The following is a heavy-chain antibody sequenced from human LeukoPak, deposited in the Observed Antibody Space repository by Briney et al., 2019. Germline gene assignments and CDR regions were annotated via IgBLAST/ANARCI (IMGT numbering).Heavy chain of an antibody. V-gene: IGHV1-2*02. CDR2: VNPNSGGT. CDR1: GYTFTGYY. Sequence: GASVKVSCKASGYTFTGYYMHWVRQAPGQGLEWMGWVNPNSGGTNYAQKFQGRVTMTRDTSISTAYMELSRLRSDDTAVYYCARDLGYCSGGSCYEFDYWGQGTLVTVSS. D-gene: IGHD2-15*01. J-gene: IGHJ4*02. CDR3: ARDLGYCSGGSCYEFDY.